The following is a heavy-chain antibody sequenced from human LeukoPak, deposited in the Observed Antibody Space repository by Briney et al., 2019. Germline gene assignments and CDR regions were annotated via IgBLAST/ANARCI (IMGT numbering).Heavy chain of an antibody. D-gene: IGHD3-22*01. J-gene: IGHJ3*02. Sequence: GGSLRLSCAASGFTVSSNYMSWVRQAPGKGLEWVSVIYSGGSTYYADSVKGRFTISRDNSKNTLYLQMNSLRAEDTAVYYCARGLHYYDSSGYYPRPYDAFDIWGQGTMVTVSS. CDR1: GFTVSSNY. CDR2: IYSGGST. V-gene: IGHV3-53*01. CDR3: ARGLHYYDSSGYYPRPYDAFDI.